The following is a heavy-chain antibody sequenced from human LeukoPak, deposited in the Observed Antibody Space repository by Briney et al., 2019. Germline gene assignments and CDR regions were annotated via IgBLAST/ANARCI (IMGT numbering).Heavy chain of an antibody. CDR3: ARGTAAAELDY. D-gene: IGHD6-13*01. CDR1: GGSFSGYY. CDR2: INHSGST. J-gene: IGHJ4*02. V-gene: IGHV4-34*01. Sequence: PSETLSLTCAVYGGSFSGYYWSWIRQPPGKGLEWIGEINHSGSTNYNPSLKSRVTISVDTPKNQFSLKLSSVTAADTAVYYCARGTAAAELDYWGQGTLVTVSS.